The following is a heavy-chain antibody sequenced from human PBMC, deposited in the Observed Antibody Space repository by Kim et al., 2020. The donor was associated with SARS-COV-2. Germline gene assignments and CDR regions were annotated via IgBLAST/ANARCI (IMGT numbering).Heavy chain of an antibody. Sequence: GGSLRLSCAASGFTFDDYAMHWVRQAPGKGLEWVSGISWNSGSIGYADSVKGRFTISRDNAKNSLYLQMNSLRAEDTALYYCAKDISEYSSDYFDYWGQG. CDR1: GFTFDDYA. J-gene: IGHJ4*02. D-gene: IGHD6-6*01. CDR2: ISWNSGSI. V-gene: IGHV3-9*01. CDR3: AKDISEYSSDYFDY.